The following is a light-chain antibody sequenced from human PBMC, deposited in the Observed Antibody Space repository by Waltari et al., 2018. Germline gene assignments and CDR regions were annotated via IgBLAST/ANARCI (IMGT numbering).Light chain of an antibody. J-gene: IGLJ3*02. CDR2: EDT. V-gene: IGLV3-1*01. Sequence: SYELTQPPSVSVSQVQTASIAGSGSRWGNQYVSWYQQRPGHSPVLVIFEDTKRPSGIPALFSGSNSWNTATLIISGTHTVDEADYFCQALDNTLRVFGGGTKLTVL. CDR1: RWGNQY. CDR3: QALDNTLRV.